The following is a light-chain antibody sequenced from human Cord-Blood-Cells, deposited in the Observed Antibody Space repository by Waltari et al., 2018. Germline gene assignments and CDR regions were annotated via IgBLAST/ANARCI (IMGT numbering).Light chain of an antibody. J-gene: IGKJ1*01. Sequence: EIVMTHSPATLSVSPGETATLSCRASQSVSSNLAWYQQKPGQAPRLLIYGESPRAAGIPARFSGSGSGTEFTLTISSLQSEDFAVYYCQQYNNWPPWTFGQGTKVEIK. CDR3: QQYNNWPPWT. V-gene: IGKV3-15*01. CDR2: GES. CDR1: QSVSSN.